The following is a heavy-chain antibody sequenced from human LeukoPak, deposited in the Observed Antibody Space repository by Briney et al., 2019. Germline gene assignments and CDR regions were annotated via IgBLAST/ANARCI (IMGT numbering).Heavy chain of an antibody. CDR3: ARHGAPRSFDV. CDR2: IYTGGSP. V-gene: IGHV4-4*09. D-gene: IGHD3-16*01. CDR1: GGSISSHY. J-gene: IGHJ3*01. Sequence: SETLSLTCTVSGGSISSHYWSWIRQPPGKGLEWIGYIYTGGSPKYNPSLKSRVTISVDTSKNQFSLRLSPVTAADTAVYYCARHGAPRSFDVWGQGTMVTVSS.